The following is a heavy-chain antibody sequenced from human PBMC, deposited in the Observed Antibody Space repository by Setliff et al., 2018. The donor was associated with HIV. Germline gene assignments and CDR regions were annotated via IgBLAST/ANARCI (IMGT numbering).Heavy chain of an antibody. Sequence: ASVKVSCKASGYTFTSHDINWVRQATGQGLEWMGWMNPNSANTGYAQKFQGRVTMTRNTSISTAYMELSSLRSEDTAVYYCARAGGYCGSTSCPYYLDYWGQGTLVTVSS. D-gene: IGHD2-2*01. CDR1: GYTFTSHD. CDR3: ARAGGYCGSTSCPYYLDY. V-gene: IGHV1-8*02. CDR2: MNPNSANT. J-gene: IGHJ4*02.